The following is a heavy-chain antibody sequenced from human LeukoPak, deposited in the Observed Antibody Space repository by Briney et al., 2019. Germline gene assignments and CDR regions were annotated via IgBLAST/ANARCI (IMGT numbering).Heavy chain of an antibody. D-gene: IGHD5-12*01. J-gene: IGHJ4*02. V-gene: IGHV3-48*03. Sequence: PGGSLRLSCAASRFTLSTYEMSWVRQAPRKGLEWVSYISSTGSTILYTDSAMGRFTISRDNTKNSLYLLMNSLRAEDTAVYYCARVLQIVATTVFDCWGQGTLVTVSS. CDR2: ISSTGSTI. CDR1: RFTLSTYE. CDR3: ARVLQIVATTVFDC.